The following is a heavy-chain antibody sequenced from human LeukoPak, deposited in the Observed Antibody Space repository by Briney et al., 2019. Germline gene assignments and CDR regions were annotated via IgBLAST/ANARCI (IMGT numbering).Heavy chain of an antibody. CDR1: GYTLTELS. CDR2: FDPEDGET. V-gene: IGHV1-24*01. D-gene: IGHD5-12*01. CDR3: ATLVADPLGYYFDY. Sequence: ASVKVSCKVSGYTLTELSVHWVRQAPGKGLEWMGGFDPEDGETIYAQKFQGRVTMTEDTSTDTAYMELSSLRSEDTAVYYCATLVADPLGYYFDYWGQGTLVTVSS. J-gene: IGHJ4*02.